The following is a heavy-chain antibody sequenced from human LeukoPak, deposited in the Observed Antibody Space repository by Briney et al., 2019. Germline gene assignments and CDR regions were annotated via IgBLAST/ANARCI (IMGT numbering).Heavy chain of an antibody. D-gene: IGHD3-22*01. V-gene: IGHV3-66*01. CDR1: GFTVSSNY. J-gene: IGHJ4*02. Sequence: GGSLRLSCAASGFTVSSNYMSWVRQAPGKGLEWVSVIYSGGSTYYADSVKGRFTISRDNSKNTLYLQMNSLRAEDTAVYYCARERYYYDSSGYYSDFDYWGQGALVTVSS. CDR2: IYSGGST. CDR3: ARERYYYDSSGYYSDFDY.